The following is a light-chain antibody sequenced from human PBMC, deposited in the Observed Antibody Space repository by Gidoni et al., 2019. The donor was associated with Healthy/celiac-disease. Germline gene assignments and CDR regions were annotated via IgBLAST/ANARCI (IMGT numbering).Light chain of an antibody. Sequence: IQMTQSPSTLSASLGTRVTITCRASPSISSWLAWYQQNPGQAPKLLIYKASSLEGGVPSRFSGSGSGTEFTLTISSLQPDDFATYYCQQYNSYLWTFGQXTKVEIK. J-gene: IGKJ1*01. V-gene: IGKV1-5*03. CDR3: QQYNSYLWT. CDR2: KAS. CDR1: PSISSW.